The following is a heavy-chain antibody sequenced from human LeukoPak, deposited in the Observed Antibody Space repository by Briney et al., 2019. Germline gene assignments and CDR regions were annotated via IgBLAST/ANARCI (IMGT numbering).Heavy chain of an antibody. D-gene: IGHD3-10*01. Sequence: SETLSLTCTVSGGSISSNSYYWGWIRQPPGKGLEWIGEINHSGSTNYNPSLKSRVTISVDTSKNQFSLKLSSVTAADTAVYYCAKIRVRSGGDVWGQGTTVTVSS. V-gene: IGHV4-39*07. J-gene: IGHJ6*02. CDR3: AKIRVRSGGDV. CDR1: GGSISSNSYY. CDR2: INHSGST.